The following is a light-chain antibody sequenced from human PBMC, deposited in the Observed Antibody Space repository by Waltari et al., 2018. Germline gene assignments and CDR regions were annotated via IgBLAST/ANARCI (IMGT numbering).Light chain of an antibody. J-gene: IGKJ3*01. Sequence: EIVLTQSPGTLSLSPGERATLSCRASQSVSSSYLAWYQQKPGRAPRLLIYGASSRATGIPDRFSGSGSGTDFTLTISRLEPEDFAVYYCQQYGSSPQGFGPGTKVDIK. CDR2: GAS. V-gene: IGKV3-20*01. CDR3: QQYGSSPQG. CDR1: QSVSSSY.